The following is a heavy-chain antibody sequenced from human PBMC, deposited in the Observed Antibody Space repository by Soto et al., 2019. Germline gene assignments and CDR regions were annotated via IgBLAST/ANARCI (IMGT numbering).Heavy chain of an antibody. CDR1: GFTFSSYS. Sequence: GGSLRLSCAASGFTFSSYSMNWVRQAPGKGLEWVSSISSSNSYIYYADSVKGRFTISRDDAKNSLYLQMNSLRAEDTAVYYCARYQFSSSWYGSDYYYGMDVWGQGTTVTVSS. D-gene: IGHD6-13*01. CDR2: ISSSNSYI. J-gene: IGHJ6*02. CDR3: ARYQFSSSWYGSDYYYGMDV. V-gene: IGHV3-21*01.